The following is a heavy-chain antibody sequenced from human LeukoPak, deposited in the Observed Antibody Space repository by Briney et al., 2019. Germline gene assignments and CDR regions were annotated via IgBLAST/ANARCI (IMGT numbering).Heavy chain of an antibody. Sequence: GGSLRLSCAASGFTFSTFAMIWVRQPPGKGLEWVSSIFPSGGEIHYADSVRGRFTISRDNSKGTLSLQMNSLRAEDTAVYYCARDRGGFNYGLDYWGQGTLVTVSS. CDR1: GFTFSTFA. J-gene: IGHJ4*02. CDR3: ARDRGGFNYGLDY. D-gene: IGHD4-17*01. V-gene: IGHV3-23*01. CDR2: IFPSGGEI.